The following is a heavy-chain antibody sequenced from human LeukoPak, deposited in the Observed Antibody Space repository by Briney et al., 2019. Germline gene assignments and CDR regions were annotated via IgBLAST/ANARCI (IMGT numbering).Heavy chain of an antibody. CDR3: AKDLGDFWSGFDY. Sequence: PGGSLRLSCAASGFTVSSNYMSWVRPAPGKGLAWVSAISGSGGSTYYADSVKGRFTISRDNSKNTLYLQMNSLRAEDTAVYYCAKDLGDFWSGFDYWGQGTLVTVSS. D-gene: IGHD3-3*01. CDR1: GFTVSSNY. V-gene: IGHV3-23*01. J-gene: IGHJ4*02. CDR2: ISGSGGST.